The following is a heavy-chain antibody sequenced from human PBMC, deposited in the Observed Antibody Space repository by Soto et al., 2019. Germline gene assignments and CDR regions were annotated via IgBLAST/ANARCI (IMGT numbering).Heavy chain of an antibody. Sequence: QVQLVQSGAEVKKPGASLKISCKASGYTFTSFYIHWVRQAPGQGLEWMAIINPTGGSASYAQRFQGRVTVTRDTSTGTVYMEMSSLRSEDTAMYYCAATRGYSPPFDSWGQGTRVTVS. CDR1: GYTFTSFY. J-gene: IGHJ4*02. V-gene: IGHV1-46*01. D-gene: IGHD3-22*01. CDR2: INPTGGSA. CDR3: AATRGYSPPFDS.